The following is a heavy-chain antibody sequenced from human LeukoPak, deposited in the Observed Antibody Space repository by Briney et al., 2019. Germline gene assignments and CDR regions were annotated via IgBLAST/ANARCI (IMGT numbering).Heavy chain of an antibody. J-gene: IGHJ4*02. V-gene: IGHV4-59*01. CDR3: ARGNAN. CDR1: GGSISSYY. CDR2: TSYSGST. Sequence: PSETLSLTCTVSGGSISSYYWSWIRQPPGKGLEWIGYTSYSGSTNYNPSLKSRVTISVDTSKNLFFLKLTSVTAADTALYYCARGNANWGQGTLVTVSS.